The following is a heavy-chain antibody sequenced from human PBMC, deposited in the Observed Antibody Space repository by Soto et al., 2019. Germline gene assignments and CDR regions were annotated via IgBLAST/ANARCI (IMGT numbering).Heavy chain of an antibody. D-gene: IGHD3-3*01. CDR2: ISYDGSNK. J-gene: IGHJ3*02. Sequence: GGSLRLSCAASGFTFSSYAMHWVRQAPGKGLEWVAVISYDGSNKYYADSVKGRFTISRDNSKNTLYLQMNSLRAEDTAVYYCARGEYYDFWSGYHHDAFDIWGQGTMVTVSS. V-gene: IGHV3-30-3*01. CDR1: GFTFSSYA. CDR3: ARGEYYDFWSGYHHDAFDI.